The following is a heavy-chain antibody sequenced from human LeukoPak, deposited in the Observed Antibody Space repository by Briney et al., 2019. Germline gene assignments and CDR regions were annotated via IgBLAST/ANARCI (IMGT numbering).Heavy chain of an antibody. CDR2: IYPGDSDT. CDR3: ARGAVRGFYYMDV. CDR1: GYSFTSYW. V-gene: IGHV5-51*01. D-gene: IGHD3-10*01. J-gene: IGHJ6*03. Sequence: KVSCKASGYSFTSYWIGWVRQMPGKGLEWMGIIYPGDSDTRYSPSFQGQVTISADKSISTAYLQWSSLKASDTAMYYCARGAVRGFYYMDVWGKGTTVTISS.